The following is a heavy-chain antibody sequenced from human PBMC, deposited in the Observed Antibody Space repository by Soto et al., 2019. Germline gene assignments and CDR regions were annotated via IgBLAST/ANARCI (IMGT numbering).Heavy chain of an antibody. CDR1: GYTFTSYD. D-gene: IGHD3-3*01. V-gene: IGHV1-8*01. J-gene: IGHJ6*03. CDR3: ARGSYYDFWSGYYTGFGNYYYYMDV. Sequence: ASVKVSCKASGYTFTSYDINWVRQATGQGLEWMGWMNPNSGNTGYAQKFQGRVTMTRNTSISTAYMELSSLRSEDTAVYYCARGSYYDFWSGYYTGFGNYYYYMDVWGKGTTVTVSS. CDR2: MNPNSGNT.